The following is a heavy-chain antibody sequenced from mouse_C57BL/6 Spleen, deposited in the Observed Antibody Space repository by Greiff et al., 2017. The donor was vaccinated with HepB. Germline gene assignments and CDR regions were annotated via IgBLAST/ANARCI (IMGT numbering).Heavy chain of an antibody. CDR3: TRGGIYYGNYGYFDV. V-gene: IGHV1-15*01. Sequence: QVQLQQSGAELVRPGASVTLSCKASGYTFTDYEMHWVKQTPVHGLEWIGAIDPENGGTAYNQKFKGKAILTADKSSSTAYMELRSLTSEDSAVDYCTRGGIYYGNYGYFDVWGTGTTVTVSS. CDR2: IDPENGGT. D-gene: IGHD2-1*01. CDR1: GYTFTDYE. J-gene: IGHJ1*03.